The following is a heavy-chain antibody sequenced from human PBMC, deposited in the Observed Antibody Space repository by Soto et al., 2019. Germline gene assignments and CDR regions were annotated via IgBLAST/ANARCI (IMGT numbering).Heavy chain of an antibody. D-gene: IGHD3-9*01. CDR1: GFTFSSYS. J-gene: IGHJ4*02. CDR3: ASSYDILTGYYIAPDY. V-gene: IGHV3-21*01. Sequence: EVQLVESGGGLVKPGGSLRLSCAASGFTFSSYSMNWVRQAPGKGLEWVSSISSSSSYIYYADSVKGRFTISRDNAKNSLYLQMNRLRAEDTAVYYCASSYDILTGYYIAPDYWGQGTLVTVSS. CDR2: ISSSSSYI.